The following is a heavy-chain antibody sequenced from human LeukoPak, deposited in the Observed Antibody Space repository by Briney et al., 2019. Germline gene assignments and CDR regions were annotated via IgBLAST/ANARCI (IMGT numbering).Heavy chain of an antibody. V-gene: IGHV1-69*04. D-gene: IGHD3-9*01. CDR2: IIPTLGIA. Sequence: GASVKVSCKASGGTFSSYAISWVRQAPGQGLEWMGRIIPTLGIANYAQKFQGRVTITADKSTSTAYMELSSLRSEDTAVYYCARENIYYDILTGYSHFDYWGQGTLVTVSS. CDR3: ARENIYYDILTGYSHFDY. J-gene: IGHJ4*02. CDR1: GGTFSSYA.